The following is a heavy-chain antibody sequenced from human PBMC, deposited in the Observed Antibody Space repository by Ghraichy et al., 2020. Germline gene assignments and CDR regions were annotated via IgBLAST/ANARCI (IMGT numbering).Heavy chain of an antibody. CDR1: GGSFSGYY. V-gene: IGHV4-34*01. CDR2: INHSGST. D-gene: IGHD3-3*01. CDR3: ARGHRRITIFGVVFPTIDAFDI. J-gene: IGHJ3*02. Sequence: LETLSLTCTVYGGSFSGYYWSWIRQPPGKGLEWIGEINHSGSTNYNPSLKSRVTISVDTSKNQFSLKLSSVTAADTAVYYCARGHRRITIFGVVFPTIDAFDIWGQGTMVTVSS.